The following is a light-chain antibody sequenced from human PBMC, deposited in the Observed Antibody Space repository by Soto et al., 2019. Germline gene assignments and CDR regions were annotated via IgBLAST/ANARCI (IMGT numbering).Light chain of an antibody. CDR1: QSVSSY. CDR2: DAS. CDR3: QERSNWRLFT. V-gene: IGKV3-11*01. Sequence: EIVLTQSPATLSLSPGERATLSCRASQSVSSYLAWYQQKPGQAPRLLIYDASNRATGIPARFSGSGSGTDFTLTIRSLEPEDFAVYYCQERSNWRLFTFGPGTKVDIK. J-gene: IGKJ3*01.